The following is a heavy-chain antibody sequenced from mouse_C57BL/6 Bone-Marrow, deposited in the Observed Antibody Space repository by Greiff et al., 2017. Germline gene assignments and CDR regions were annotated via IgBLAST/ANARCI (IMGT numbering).Heavy chain of an antibody. CDR2: ISDGGSYT. CDR3: ARATVVPFDY. V-gene: IGHV5-4*01. D-gene: IGHD1-1*01. CDR1: GFTFSSYS. J-gene: IGHJ2*01. Sequence: DVQLVESGGGLVKPGGSLKLSCAASGFTFSSYSMSWVRQTPEKRLEWVATISDGGSYTYYPDNVKGRFTISRDNAKNNLYLQMSHLKSEDTAMYYCARATVVPFDYWGQGTTLTVSS.